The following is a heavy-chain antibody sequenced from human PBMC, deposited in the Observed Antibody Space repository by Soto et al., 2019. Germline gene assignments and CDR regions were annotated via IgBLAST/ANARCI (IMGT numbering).Heavy chain of an antibody. CDR2: ISGSGGST. CDR3: AKEFGCSGSYYYDY. D-gene: IGHD1-26*01. Sequence: ESGGGLVQPGGSLRLSCAASGFTFSSYAMSWVRQAPGNGLEWVSAISGSGGSTYYADSVKGRFTISRDNSKNTLYLEMNSLRAEDTAVYYCAKEFGCSGSYYYDYWGQGALVTVS. V-gene: IGHV3-23*01. J-gene: IGHJ4*02. CDR1: GFTFSSYA.